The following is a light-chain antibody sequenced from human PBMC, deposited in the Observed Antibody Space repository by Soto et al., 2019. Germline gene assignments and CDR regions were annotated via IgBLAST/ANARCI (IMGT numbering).Light chain of an antibody. CDR2: DAS. Sequence: VVTLSPGTLSLSPGDRATLSCRASQPSGNNYLAWYQQKPGQAPRLLIYDASSRATGIPARFSGGGSGTDFTLTISRLEPEDFAVYYCQQFGSYPLTFGEGTKEDIK. CDR1: QPSGNNY. J-gene: IGKJ4*01. CDR3: QQFGSYPLT. V-gene: IGKV3-20*01.